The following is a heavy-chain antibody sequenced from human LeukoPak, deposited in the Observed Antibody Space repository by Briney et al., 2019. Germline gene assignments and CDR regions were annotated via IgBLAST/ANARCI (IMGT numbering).Heavy chain of an antibody. Sequence: PVGSLRLSCVAAGFTFSSYEMNWGRQAPGKRLEWVSYISSMGSTIYYADSVKGRFTISRDNAKNSLYLQVNSLRDEDTAVYYCASIGYSSSWYDPSFDYWGQGTLVTVSS. J-gene: IGHJ4*02. CDR2: ISSMGSTI. CDR3: ASIGYSSSWYDPSFDY. D-gene: IGHD6-13*01. CDR1: GFTFSSYE. V-gene: IGHV3-48*03.